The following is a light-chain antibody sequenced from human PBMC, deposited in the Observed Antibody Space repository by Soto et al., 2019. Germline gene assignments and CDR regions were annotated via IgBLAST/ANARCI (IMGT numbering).Light chain of an antibody. Sequence: DIVMTQSPLTLPVTPGEPASFSCRSSQSLLHSTGYNYLHWYLQKAGQAPQLLMYLASNRASGVPDRFSGSGSGTDFTLKISKVEAEDVGVYYCMQVLQTPFTFGPGTKVEI. CDR3: MQVLQTPFT. V-gene: IGKV2-28*01. CDR1: QSLLHSTGYNY. J-gene: IGKJ3*01. CDR2: LAS.